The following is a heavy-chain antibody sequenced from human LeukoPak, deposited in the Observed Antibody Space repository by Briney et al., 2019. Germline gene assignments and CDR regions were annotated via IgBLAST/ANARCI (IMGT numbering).Heavy chain of an antibody. J-gene: IGHJ4*02. CDR2: IKKDGTET. CDR1: RFTFSNYW. Sequence: GGSLRLSCVASRFTFSNYWMTWVRQAPGKGLERVANIKKDGTETYYMESVRGQFTISRDNARNSLYLQMNSLTVEDTAVYYCARDMGWQQFDQWGQGTLVTVSS. CDR3: ARDMGWQQFDQ. V-gene: IGHV3-7*01. D-gene: IGHD5-24*01.